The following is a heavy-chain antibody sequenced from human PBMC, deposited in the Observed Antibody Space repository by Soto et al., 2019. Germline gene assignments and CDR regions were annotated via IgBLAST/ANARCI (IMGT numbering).Heavy chain of an antibody. CDR1: GGTFSSYA. CDR3: AKEGISRKLDFDY. V-gene: IGHV1-69*13. Sequence: SVKVSCKASGGTFSSYAISWVRQAPGQGLEWMGGIIPIFGTANYAQKFQGRVTITADESTSTAYMELSSLRSDDTAVYYCAKEGISRKLDFDYWGQGTLVTVSS. CDR2: IIPIFGTA. J-gene: IGHJ4*02.